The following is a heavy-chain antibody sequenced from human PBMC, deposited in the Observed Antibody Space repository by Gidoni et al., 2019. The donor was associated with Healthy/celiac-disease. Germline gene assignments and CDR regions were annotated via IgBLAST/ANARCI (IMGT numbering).Heavy chain of an antibody. CDR1: GGSCSGYY. CDR2: INHSGST. CDR3: AGYCSSTSCYDYYYYYGMDV. V-gene: IGHV4-34*01. Sequence: QVQLLQWAAGLLKPSETLSLTCAVYGGSCSGYYWSWIRQPPGKGLEWIGEINHSGSTNYNPSLKSRVTISVDTSKNQFALKLSSVTAADTAVYYCAGYCSSTSCYDYYYYYGMDVWGQGTTVTVSS. J-gene: IGHJ6*02. D-gene: IGHD2-2*01.